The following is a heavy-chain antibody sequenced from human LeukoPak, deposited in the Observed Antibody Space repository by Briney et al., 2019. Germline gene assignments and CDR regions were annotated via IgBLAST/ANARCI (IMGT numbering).Heavy chain of an antibody. V-gene: IGHV4-34*01. J-gene: IGHJ3*02. CDR3: ARRFFCGGDCYSELTDAFDI. CDR2: INHSGST. D-gene: IGHD2-21*02. CDR1: GGSFSGYY. Sequence: SETLSLTCAVYGGSFSGYYWSWIRQPPGKGLEWIGEINHSGSTNYNPSLKSRVTISVDTSKNQFSLKLSSVTAADTAVYYCARRFFCGGDCYSELTDAFDIWGQGTMVTVSS.